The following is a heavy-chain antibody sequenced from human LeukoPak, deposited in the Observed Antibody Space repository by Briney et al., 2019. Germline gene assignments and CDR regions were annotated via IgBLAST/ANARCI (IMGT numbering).Heavy chain of an antibody. CDR2: SDPEDGET. CDR1: GYTLTELS. Sequence: ASVKVSCKVSGYTLTELSMHWVRQAPGKGLEWMGGSDPEDGETIYAQKFQGRVTMTEDTSTDTAYMELSSLRSEDTAVYYCATSGPSSSWPQYFQHWGQGTLVTVSS. J-gene: IGHJ1*01. D-gene: IGHD6-13*01. CDR3: ATSGPSSSWPQYFQH. V-gene: IGHV1-24*01.